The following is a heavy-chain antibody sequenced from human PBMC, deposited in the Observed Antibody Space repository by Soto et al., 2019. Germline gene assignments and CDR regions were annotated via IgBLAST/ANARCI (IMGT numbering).Heavy chain of an antibody. V-gene: IGHV2-5*01. CDR1: GFSLSTSGVG. Sequence: SGPTLVNPTQTLTLTCTFSGFSLSTSGVGVGWIRQPPGKALEWLALIYWNDDKRYSPSLKSRLTITKDTSKNQVVLTMTNMGPVDTATYYCAHFTPWPYFDYWGQGNLVTVSS. D-gene: IGHD5-12*01. CDR3: AHFTPWPYFDY. CDR2: IYWNDDK. J-gene: IGHJ4*02.